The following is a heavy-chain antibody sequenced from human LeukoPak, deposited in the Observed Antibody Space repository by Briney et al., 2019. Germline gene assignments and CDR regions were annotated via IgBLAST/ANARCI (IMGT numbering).Heavy chain of an antibody. Sequence: GGSLRLSCAASGSTFDDYGMSWVRQAPGKGLEWVSGINWNGGSTGYADSVRGRFTISRDNAKNSLYLQMNSLRAEDTALYYCARDSRIYVADYYDSSGHDYWGQGTLVTVSS. V-gene: IGHV3-20*04. D-gene: IGHD3-22*01. CDR3: ARDSRIYVADYYDSSGHDY. J-gene: IGHJ4*02. CDR2: INWNGGST. CDR1: GSTFDDYG.